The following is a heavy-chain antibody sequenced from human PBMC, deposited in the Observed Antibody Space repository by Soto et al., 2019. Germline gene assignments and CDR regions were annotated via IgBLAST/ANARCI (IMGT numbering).Heavy chain of an antibody. D-gene: IGHD6-19*01. CDR2: TDYSGNT. CDR1: SDSISSYY. Sequence: QVQLQESGPGLVRPSETLSLTCTVSSDSISSYYWIWIRQSPGKGLEWIGYTDYSGNTNYNPSLKSRDTISGDTSKNQFSLRLSSVTAPDTAVYYCARAVGDPLYYLDYWGQGTLVTVSS. V-gene: IGHV4-59*08. J-gene: IGHJ4*02. CDR3: ARAVGDPLYYLDY.